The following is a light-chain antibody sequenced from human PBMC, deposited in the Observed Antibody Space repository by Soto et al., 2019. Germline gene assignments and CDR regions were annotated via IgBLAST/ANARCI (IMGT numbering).Light chain of an antibody. Sequence: IQMTQSPSTLSASVGDRVTITCRASQTISNWLAWYQQKPGKAPKLLIYKASTLKSGVPSRFSGSGSGTEFTLTISSLKPDDFATYYCQHYNSYSEAFGQGTKVDIK. CDR2: KAS. CDR1: QTISNW. J-gene: IGKJ1*01. V-gene: IGKV1-5*03. CDR3: QHYNSYSEA.